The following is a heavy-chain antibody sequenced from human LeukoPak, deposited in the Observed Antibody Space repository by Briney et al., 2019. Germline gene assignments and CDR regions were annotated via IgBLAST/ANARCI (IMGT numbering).Heavy chain of an antibody. Sequence: ASVKVSCKVSGYTLTELSMHWVRQAPGKGLEWMGGFDPEDGETIYAQKFQGRVTMTEDTSTDTAYMELSSLRSEDTAVYYCATGGSGSYSHGMDVWGQGTTVTVSS. J-gene: IGHJ6*02. CDR3: ATGGSGSYSHGMDV. CDR1: GYTLTELS. CDR2: FDPEDGET. D-gene: IGHD3-10*01. V-gene: IGHV1-24*01.